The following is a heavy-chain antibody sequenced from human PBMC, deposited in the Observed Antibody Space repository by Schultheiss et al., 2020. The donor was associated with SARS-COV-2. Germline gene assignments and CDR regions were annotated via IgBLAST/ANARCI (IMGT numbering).Heavy chain of an antibody. V-gene: IGHV3-15*01. CDR1: GFTFSNAW. D-gene: IGHD5-18*01. Sequence: GGSLRLSCAASGFTFSNAWMSWVRQAPGKGLEWVGRIKSKTDGGTTDYAAPVKGRFTISRDDSKNTLYLQMNSLRAEDTALYYCAVHVDVAMADDYWGQGTLVTVSS. CDR2: IKSKTDGGTT. J-gene: IGHJ4*02. CDR3: AVHVDVAMADDY.